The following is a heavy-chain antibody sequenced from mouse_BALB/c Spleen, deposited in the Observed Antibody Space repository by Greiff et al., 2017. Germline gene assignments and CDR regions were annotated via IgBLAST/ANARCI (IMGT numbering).Heavy chain of an antibody. V-gene: IGHV3-2*02. J-gene: IGHJ3*01. CDR1: GYSITSDYA. D-gene: IGHD2-10*02. CDR2: ISYSGST. Sequence: EVKLMESGPGLVQPSQSLSLTCTVTGYSITSDYAWNWIRQFPGNKLEWMGYISYSGSTSYNPSLKSRFTITRDTSKNQFFLQLNSVTTEDTATYYCARKGWYGNCFADWGQGTLVTVSA. CDR3: ARKGWYGNCFAD.